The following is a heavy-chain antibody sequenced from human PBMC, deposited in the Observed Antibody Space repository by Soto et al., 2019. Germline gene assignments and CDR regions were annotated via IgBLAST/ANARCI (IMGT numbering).Heavy chain of an antibody. J-gene: IGHJ6*02. V-gene: IGHV4-30-4*01. CDR1: GGSISSGDYY. CDR3: ARGRGTYSGARGNYYYGMDV. D-gene: IGHD3-10*01. Sequence: PSETLSLTCTVSGGSISSGDYYWSWIRQPPGKGLEWIGYIYYSGSTYYNPSLKSRVTISVDTSKNQFSLKLSSVTAADTAVYYCARGRGTYSGARGNYYYGMDVWGQGTTVTSP. CDR2: IYYSGST.